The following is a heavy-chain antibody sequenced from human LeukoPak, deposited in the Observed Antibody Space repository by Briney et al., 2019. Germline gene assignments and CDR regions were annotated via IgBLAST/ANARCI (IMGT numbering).Heavy chain of an antibody. CDR1: GFTLSIYW. V-gene: IGHV3-7*02. CDR2: IKHDGSEK. CDR3: AKGTGSSSWYAHDY. J-gene: IGHJ4*02. D-gene: IGHD6-13*01. Sequence: PGGSLRLSCAASGFTLSIYWMSWVRQAPGKGLEWVANIKHDGSEKYYVDSVKGRFTISRDNAKNSLFLQMNSLRAADTAVYYCAKGTGSSSWYAHDYWGQGTLVTVSS.